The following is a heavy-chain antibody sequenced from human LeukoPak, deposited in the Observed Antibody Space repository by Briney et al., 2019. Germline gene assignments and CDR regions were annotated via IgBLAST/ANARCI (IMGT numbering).Heavy chain of an antibody. D-gene: IGHD3-10*01. CDR1: GFTFSSYS. CDR2: ISSSSSYI. V-gene: IGHV3-21*01. CDR3: ARDLTMVRGVIPYAFDI. Sequence: GGSLTLSYAPSGFTFSSYSMNWVRHATGKRLEWVSYISSSSSYIYYADSVKGRFTISRDNAKNSLYLQMNSLRAEDTAVYYCARDLTMVRGVIPYAFDIWGKGTMVTVSS. J-gene: IGHJ3*02.